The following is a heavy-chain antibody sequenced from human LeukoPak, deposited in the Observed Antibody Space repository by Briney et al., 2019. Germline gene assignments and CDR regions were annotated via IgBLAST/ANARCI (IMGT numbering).Heavy chain of an antibody. V-gene: IGHV4-34*01. J-gene: IGHJ4*02. D-gene: IGHD3-10*01. Sequence: SATLSLTCAVYGGSFSDYDWSWIRQPPGKGLEWIGEINQSGSTNCAPSLKSRVSMSIDTSKSQFSLNLRSVTAADTAVYYCARTNYHQPRVLSDWGRGTLVTVSS. CDR1: GGSFSDYD. CDR3: ARTNYHQPRVLSD. CDR2: INQSGST.